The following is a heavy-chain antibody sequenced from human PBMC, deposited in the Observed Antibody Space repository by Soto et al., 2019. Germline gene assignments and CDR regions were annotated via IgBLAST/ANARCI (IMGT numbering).Heavy chain of an antibody. Sequence: GGSLRLSCAASGFTFSSYAMSWVRQAPGKGLEWVSAISGSGGSTYYADSVKGRFTISRDNSKNTLYLQMNSLRAEDTAVYYCAKAPYCSSSICHPWAYYNYMDVWGKGTTVTVSS. J-gene: IGHJ6*03. V-gene: IGHV3-23*01. CDR3: AKAPYCSSSICHPWAYYNYMDV. CDR1: GFTFSSYA. D-gene: IGHD2-2*01. CDR2: ISGSGGST.